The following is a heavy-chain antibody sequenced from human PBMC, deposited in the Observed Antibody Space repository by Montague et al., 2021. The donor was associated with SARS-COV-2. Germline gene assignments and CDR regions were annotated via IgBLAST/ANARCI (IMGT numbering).Heavy chain of an antibody. Sequence: SLRLSCAASGLTFSSYAMHWVRQAPGKGLEWVAVISYDGSNKYYADSVKGRFTISRDNSKNTLYLQMNSLRAEDTAVYYCASELLWFGELSNFDYWGQGTLVTVSS. J-gene: IGHJ4*02. D-gene: IGHD3-10*01. CDR3: ASELLWFGELSNFDY. V-gene: IGHV3-30-3*01. CDR2: ISYDGSNK. CDR1: GLTFSSYA.